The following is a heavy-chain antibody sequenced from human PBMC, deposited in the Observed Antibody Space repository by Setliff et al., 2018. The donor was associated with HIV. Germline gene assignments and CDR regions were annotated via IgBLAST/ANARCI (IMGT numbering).Heavy chain of an antibody. CDR3: ARGGTGRPRPIDY. CDR2: INAGNGNT. Sequence: ASVKVSCKTPGYSFTSYTMHWLRQAPGQRPEWMGWINAGNGNTKYSQKFQSRVTITRDTSARKAYMELRSLRSDDTAVYYCARGGTGRPRPIDYWGQGTLVTVSS. D-gene: IGHD7-27*01. CDR1: GYSFTSYT. J-gene: IGHJ4*02. V-gene: IGHV1-3*01.